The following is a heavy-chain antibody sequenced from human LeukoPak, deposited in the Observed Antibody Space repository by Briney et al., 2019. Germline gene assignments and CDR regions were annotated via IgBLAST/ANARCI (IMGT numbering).Heavy chain of an antibody. CDR3: ARNFPGRTEDV. Sequence: SETLSLTCTVSGDSMSPYFWTWVRQSPGKGLEWVGYIYQTTTTYNPSLKGRVIISTDMSQNQLSLEVTSVTAADTAVYYCARNFPGRTEDVWGKGTTVIVSS. CDR2: IYQTTT. V-gene: IGHV4-59*01. CDR1: GDSMSPYF. J-gene: IGHJ6*04. D-gene: IGHD1-14*01.